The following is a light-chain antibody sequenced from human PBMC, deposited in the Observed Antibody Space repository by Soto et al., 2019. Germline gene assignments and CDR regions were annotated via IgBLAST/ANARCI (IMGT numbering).Light chain of an antibody. CDR1: QSVSSSY. Sequence: ETVMTQSPATLSVSPGDGATLSCRASQSVSSSYLAWYQQKPGQAPRLLIYGASTRATGIPARFTGSGSGTEFTLTISSLQFDDSAVYYCQQYNNWPPFTFGGGTKVDIK. CDR3: QQYNNWPPFT. J-gene: IGKJ4*01. CDR2: GAS. V-gene: IGKV3-15*01.